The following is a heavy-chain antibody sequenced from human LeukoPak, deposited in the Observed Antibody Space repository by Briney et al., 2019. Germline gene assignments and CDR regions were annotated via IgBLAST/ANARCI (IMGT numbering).Heavy chain of an antibody. CDR2: IYHSGST. CDR1: GVSMSSSPYY. V-gene: IGHV4-39*07. CDR3: ARSKSSGWYLDY. J-gene: IGHJ4*02. Sequence: SETLSLTCTVSGVSMSSSPYYWGWIRQPPGKGLEWIGEIYHSGSTNYNPSLKSRVTMSVDKSKNQFSLKLSSVTAADTAVYYCARSKSSGWYLDYWGQGTLVTVSS. D-gene: IGHD6-19*01.